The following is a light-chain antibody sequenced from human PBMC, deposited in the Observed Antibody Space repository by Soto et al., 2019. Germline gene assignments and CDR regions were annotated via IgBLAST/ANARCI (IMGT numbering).Light chain of an antibody. Sequence: EIVLTQSPATLSVSPGERATLFCRASQSVTSNLAWYQQKPGQAPRLLIYGASTRATGIPVRFSGSGSGTDFNLTVSRLAPEDFAVYYCHQSGTSPRTFGQGTKVDIK. J-gene: IGKJ1*01. V-gene: IGKV3-20*01. CDR2: GAS. CDR3: HQSGTSPRT. CDR1: QSVTSN.